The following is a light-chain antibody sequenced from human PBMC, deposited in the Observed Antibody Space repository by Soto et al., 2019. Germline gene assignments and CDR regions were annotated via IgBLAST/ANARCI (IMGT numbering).Light chain of an antibody. J-gene: IGKJ1*01. CDR3: QQYNNWPVGA. CDR1: QSVSSN. Sequence: EIVMTQSPATLSVSPGERATLSCRASQSVSSNLAWYQQKPGQAPRLLIYDASTRATGIPARFSGSGSGTEFTLTISSLQSEDFAVYYCQQYNNWPVGAFGQGTKVEIK. CDR2: DAS. V-gene: IGKV3-15*01.